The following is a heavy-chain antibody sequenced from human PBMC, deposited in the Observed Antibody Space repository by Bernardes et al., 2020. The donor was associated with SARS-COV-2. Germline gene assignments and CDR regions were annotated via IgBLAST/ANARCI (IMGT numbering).Heavy chain of an antibody. J-gene: IGHJ5*02. CDR1: GYTFTGYY. CDR3: ARDPNPSTDNWFDP. CDR2: INPNSGGT. V-gene: IGHV1-2*02. Sequence: ASVKVSCKASGYTFTGYYMHWVRQAPGQGLEWMGWINPNSGGTNYAQKFQGRVTMSVDTSKNQFSLKLSSVTAADTAVYYCARDPNPSTDNWFDPWGQGTLVTVSS.